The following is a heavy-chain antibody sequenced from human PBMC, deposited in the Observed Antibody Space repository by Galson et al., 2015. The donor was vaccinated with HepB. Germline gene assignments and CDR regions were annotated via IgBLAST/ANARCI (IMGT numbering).Heavy chain of an antibody. CDR2: ISYDGSNK. J-gene: IGHJ4*02. CDR3: ARDSSGYDY. V-gene: IGHV3-30*03. CDR1: GFTFSSFG. D-gene: IGHD6-25*01. Sequence: SLRLSCAASGFTFSSFGMHWVRQAPGKGLEWVAVISYDGSNKYYGDSVKGRFTIPRDNAKNSLYLQMNSLRAEDTAVYYCARDSSGYDYWGQGALVTVSS.